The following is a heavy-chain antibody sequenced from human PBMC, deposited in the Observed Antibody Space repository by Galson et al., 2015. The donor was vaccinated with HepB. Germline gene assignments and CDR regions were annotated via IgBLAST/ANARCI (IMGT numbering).Heavy chain of an antibody. V-gene: IGHV4-59*08. CDR3: ARHYDGNAFTHLDR. CDR1: GDSINNYC. Sequence: ETLSLTCTVSGDSINNYCWSWIRQPPGRGLEWIGYIDYSGTTNYNASLKSRVSISRDTSKNQFSLKLSSVTAADTAVYFCARHYDGNAFTHLDRWGQGTLVTVSS. J-gene: IGHJ5*02. D-gene: IGHD4-23*01. CDR2: IDYSGTT.